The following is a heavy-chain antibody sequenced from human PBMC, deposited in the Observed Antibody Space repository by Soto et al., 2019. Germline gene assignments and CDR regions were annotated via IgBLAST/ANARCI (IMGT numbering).Heavy chain of an antibody. CDR1: GGSISSGGYY. D-gene: IGHD6-13*01. J-gene: IGHJ6*02. CDR3: ARDGAAADPTSYYYGMDV. Sequence: SETLSLTCTVSGGSISSGGYYWSWIRQHPGKGLEWIGYIYYSGSTYYNPSLKNRITISVDTSKNQFSLKLSSVTAADTAVYYCARDGAAADPTSYYYGMDVWGQGTTVTVSS. CDR2: IYYSGST. V-gene: IGHV4-31*03.